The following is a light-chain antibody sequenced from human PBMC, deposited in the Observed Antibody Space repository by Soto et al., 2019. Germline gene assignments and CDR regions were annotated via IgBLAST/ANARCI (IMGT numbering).Light chain of an antibody. CDR1: QNITSW. CDR3: KQYNSYPWT. CDR2: DAA. J-gene: IGKJ1*01. V-gene: IGKV1-5*01. Sequence: DIELTQFLSALCASVGDRVTITCPATQNITSWLSWYQQRPGKAPKLLIYDAARLERGVPSRFSGSGSGTEFTLPIHTLQPDDFATYYCKQYNSYPWTFGQGTKVDIK.